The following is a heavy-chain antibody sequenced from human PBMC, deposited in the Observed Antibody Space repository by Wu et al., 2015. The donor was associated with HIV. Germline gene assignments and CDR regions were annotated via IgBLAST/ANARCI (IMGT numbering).Heavy chain of an antibody. J-gene: IGHJ5*02. CDR2: ITPILGST. CDR3: AREVGAMLANWFDP. Sequence: QVQLVQSGAEIKKPGSSVKVSCKASRDTFNRFAITWVRQAPGQGLECMGKITPILGSTVYTQKFQDRATITADESTSTSYMELSSLTSEDTAVYYCAREVGAMLANWFDPWGQGTLVIVSS. CDR1: RDTFNRFA. D-gene: IGHD3-10*01. V-gene: IGHV1-69*11.